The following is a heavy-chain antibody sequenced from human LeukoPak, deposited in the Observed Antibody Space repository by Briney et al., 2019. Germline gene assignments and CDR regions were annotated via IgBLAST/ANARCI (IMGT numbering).Heavy chain of an antibody. V-gene: IGHV3-33*01. Sequence: GGSLRLSCAASGFTFSNCGMHWVRQAPGKGLEWVAHIWYDGSNKYYADSVRGRFTISRDNSKNTLYLQMNSLRAEDTAVYYCARESYDFWSGYLGYFDYWGQGTLVTVSS. CDR2: IWYDGSNK. CDR1: GFTFSNCG. J-gene: IGHJ4*02. CDR3: ARESYDFWSGYLGYFDY. D-gene: IGHD3-3*01.